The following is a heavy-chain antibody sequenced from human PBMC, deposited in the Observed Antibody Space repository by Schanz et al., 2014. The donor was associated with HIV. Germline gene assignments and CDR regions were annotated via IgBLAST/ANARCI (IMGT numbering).Heavy chain of an antibody. D-gene: IGHD3-9*01. J-gene: IGHJ5*02. CDR3: ARDHITICLGP. CDR2: VSAYNGDT. Sequence: QVQLVQSGVEVKKPGASVKVSCKAAGYTFPSYGISWVRQAPGQGLEWMGWVSAYNGDTKYAQRVQDRVTMTTDTSTSTAYMELRSLTSDDTAIYYCARDHITICLGPWGQGTLVTVSS. CDR1: GYTFPSYG. V-gene: IGHV1-18*01.